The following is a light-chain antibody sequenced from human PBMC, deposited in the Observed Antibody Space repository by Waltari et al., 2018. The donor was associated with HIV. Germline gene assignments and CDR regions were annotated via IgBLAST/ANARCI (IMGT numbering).Light chain of an antibody. V-gene: IGLV2-14*03. Sequence: QSALTQPASVSGSPGQSITISCPGPHGDLGGYNFFSWYPQPPGKAPKLLIFPATSRPPGVSGRFSGSKSDNTASLFISGLQSEDEAHYYCSSYTTRTSVTFGGGTKVTVL. CDR3: SSYTTRTSVT. CDR2: PAT. J-gene: IGLJ2*01. CDR1: HGDLGGYNF.